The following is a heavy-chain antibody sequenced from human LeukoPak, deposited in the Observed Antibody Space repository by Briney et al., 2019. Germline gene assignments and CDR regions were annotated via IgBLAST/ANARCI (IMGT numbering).Heavy chain of an antibody. D-gene: IGHD2-15*01. CDR3: ARHVARGTYFDY. Sequence: PSETLSLTCAVYGGSFSGYYWSWIRQPPGKGLEWIGEINHSGSTNYNPSLKSRVTISVDTSKNQFSLKLSSVTAADTAVYYCARHVARGTYFDYWGQGTLVTVSS. CDR2: INHSGST. J-gene: IGHJ4*02. CDR1: GGSFSGYY. V-gene: IGHV4-34*01.